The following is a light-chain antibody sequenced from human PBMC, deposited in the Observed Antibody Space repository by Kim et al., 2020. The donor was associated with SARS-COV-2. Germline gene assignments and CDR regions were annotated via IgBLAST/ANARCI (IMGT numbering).Light chain of an antibody. CDR2: GAS. Sequence: EIVMTQSPATLSLSPGERPTLSSRARQRVSSNLAWYQQKPGQAPRLLIYGASTRATGIPARFSGSGSGTEFTLTISSLQSEDFAVYYCQQYNNWPPDTFGQGTRLEIK. CDR1: QRVSSN. J-gene: IGKJ5*01. V-gene: IGKV3-15*01. CDR3: QQYNNWPPDT.